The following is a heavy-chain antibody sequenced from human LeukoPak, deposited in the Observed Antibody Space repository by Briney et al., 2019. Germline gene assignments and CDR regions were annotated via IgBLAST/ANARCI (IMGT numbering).Heavy chain of an antibody. D-gene: IGHD5-18*01. CDR2: TSGDNVNT. V-gene: IGHV1-18*01. J-gene: IGHJ4*02. Sequence: GASVKVSCKASGYTFISYGISWVRQAPGQGLEWMGWTSGDNVNTYYAQKFLGRVTMTTDTSTTTAYMELRGLRSEDTAVYYCARPGYSYGGVDYWGQGTLVTVSS. CDR3: ARPGYSYGGVDY. CDR1: GYTFISYG.